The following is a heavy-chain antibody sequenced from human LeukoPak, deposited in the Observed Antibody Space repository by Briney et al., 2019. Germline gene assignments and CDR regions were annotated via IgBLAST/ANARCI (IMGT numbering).Heavy chain of an antibody. Sequence: PGGSLRLSCAASGFTFSSYGMHWVRQAPGKGLEWVAVIWYDGSNKYYADSVKGRFTISRDNSKNTLYLQMNSLRAEDTAVYYCARDALPLGVELASFDPWGQGTLVTVSS. CDR1: GFTFSSYG. V-gene: IGHV3-33*01. D-gene: IGHD1-7*01. CDR3: ARDALPLGVELASFDP. CDR2: IWYDGSNK. J-gene: IGHJ5*02.